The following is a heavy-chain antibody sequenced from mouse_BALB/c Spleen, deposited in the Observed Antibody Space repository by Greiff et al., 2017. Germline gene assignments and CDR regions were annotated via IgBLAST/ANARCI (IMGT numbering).Heavy chain of an antibody. CDR1: GFTFSSFG. CDR2: ISSGSSTI. J-gene: IGHJ4*01. Sequence: EVNLVESGGGLVQPGGSRKLSCAASGFTFSSFGMHWVRQAPEKGLEWVAYISSGSSTIYYADTVKGRFTISRDNPKNTLYLEMSSLRSEDTAMYYCARTITTSGYAMDYWGQGTSVTVSS. D-gene: IGHD2-4*01. CDR3: ARTITTSGYAMDY. V-gene: IGHV5-17*02.